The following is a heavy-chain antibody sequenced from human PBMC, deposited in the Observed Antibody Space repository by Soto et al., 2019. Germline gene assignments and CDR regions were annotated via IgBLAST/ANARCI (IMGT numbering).Heavy chain of an antibody. CDR3: AIIERGSSSWYYAFDI. CDR2: INHSGST. CDR1: GGSFSGYY. D-gene: IGHD6-13*01. Sequence: SETLSLTCAVYGGSFSGYYWSWIRQPPGKGLEWIGEINHSGSTNYNPSLKSRVTISVDTSKNQFSLKLSSVTAADTAVYYCAIIERGSSSWYYAFDIWGQGTMVTVSS. J-gene: IGHJ3*02. V-gene: IGHV4-34*01.